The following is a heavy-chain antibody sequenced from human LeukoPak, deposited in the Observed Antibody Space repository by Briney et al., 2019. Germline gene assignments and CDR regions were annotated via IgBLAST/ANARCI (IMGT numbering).Heavy chain of an antibody. J-gene: IGHJ4*02. D-gene: IGHD1-7*01. Sequence: SVKVSCKASGGTFSSYAISWVRQAPGQGLEWMGGIIPIFGTANYAQKFQGRVTMTRDTSTSTVYMDLSSLRSEDTAVYYCARDPRITGTKESDYWGQGTLVTVSS. CDR2: IIPIFGTA. V-gene: IGHV1-69*05. CDR3: ARDPRITGTKESDY. CDR1: GGTFSSYA.